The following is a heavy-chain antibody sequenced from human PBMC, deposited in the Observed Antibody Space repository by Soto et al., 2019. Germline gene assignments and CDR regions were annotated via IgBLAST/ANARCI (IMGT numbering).Heavy chain of an antibody. CDR2: IYWDDDK. CDR3: ANRRSSSSTYYFDY. D-gene: IGHD6-13*01. CDR1: GVSLSTSGVG. J-gene: IGHJ4*02. V-gene: IGHV2-5*02. Sequence: QITLKESGPPLVKPTQTLTLTCTFSGVSLSTSGVGVGWIRQPPGKALEWVALIYWDDDKRYSPSLKSRLTITKATSKNQVVLTMTNVDPVDTATYYCANRRSSSSTYYFDYWGQGTLVTVSS.